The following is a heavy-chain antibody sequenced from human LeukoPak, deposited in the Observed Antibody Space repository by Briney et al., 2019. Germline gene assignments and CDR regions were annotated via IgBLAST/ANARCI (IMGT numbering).Heavy chain of an antibody. V-gene: IGHV1-3*01. CDR2: INAGNGNT. D-gene: IGHD5-24*01. CDR3: AIGPDGYKGDHHY. Sequence: GASVKVSCKASGGTFSSYAISWVRQAPGQGLEWMGWINAGNGNTKYSQKFQGRVTITRDTSASTAYMELSSLRSEDTAVYYCAIGPDGYKGDHHYWGQGTLVTVSS. CDR1: GGTFSSYA. J-gene: IGHJ4*02.